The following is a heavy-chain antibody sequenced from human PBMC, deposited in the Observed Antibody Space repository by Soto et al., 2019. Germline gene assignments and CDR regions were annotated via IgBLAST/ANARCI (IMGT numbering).Heavy chain of an antibody. CDR2: IHHRGST. CDR3: ARVRNSRDIDY. D-gene: IGHD3-22*01. V-gene: IGHV4-59*12. J-gene: IGHJ4*02. Sequence: PAETLSLTCAVSGASITTYYWRWIRQPPQKGLEWVGRIHHRGSTTYNPSLKRRVTISIDASKKYFSLRLNSVTSADTAVYYCARVRNSRDIDYWGQGIRVTVSS. CDR1: GASITTYY.